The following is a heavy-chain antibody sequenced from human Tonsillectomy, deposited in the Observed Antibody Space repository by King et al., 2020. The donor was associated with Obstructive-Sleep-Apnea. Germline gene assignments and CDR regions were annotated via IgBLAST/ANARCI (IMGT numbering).Heavy chain of an antibody. J-gene: IGHJ6*02. D-gene: IGHD3-10*01. CDR3: ARGTSMVRGVPFGLYV. CDR2: INHSGST. Sequence: VQLQQWGAGLLKPSETLSLTCAVYGGSFSGYYWSWIRQPPGKGLEWIGEINHSGSTSYNPSLKSRVTISVDTSKNQFSLKLSSVTAADTAVYFCARGTSMVRGVPFGLYVWGQGTTVTVSS. CDR1: GGSFSGYY. V-gene: IGHV4-34*01.